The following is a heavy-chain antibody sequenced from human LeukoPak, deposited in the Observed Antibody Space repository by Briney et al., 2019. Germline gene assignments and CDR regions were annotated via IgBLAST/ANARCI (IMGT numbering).Heavy chain of an antibody. V-gene: IGHV1-69*05. CDR1: GGTFSSYA. Sequence: SVKVSCXASGGTFSSYAISWVRQAPGQGLVWMGRIIPIFGTANYAQKFQGRVTITTGESTSTAYMELSSLRSEDTAVYYCARDPGVLPPDYWGQGTLVTVSS. CDR2: IIPIFGTA. J-gene: IGHJ4*02. CDR3: ARDPGVLPPDY. D-gene: IGHD3-10*01.